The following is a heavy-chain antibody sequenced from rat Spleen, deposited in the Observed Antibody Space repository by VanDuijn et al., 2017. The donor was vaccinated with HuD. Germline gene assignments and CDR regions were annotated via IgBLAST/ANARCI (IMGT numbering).Heavy chain of an antibody. J-gene: IGHJ4*01. Sequence: QVQLQQSGAELAKPGSSVKISCKASGYTFTSYDISWIKQTTGQGLEYIGYINTGSGGTYYNEKFKGKATLTVDKSSSTAFMQLSSLTPEDTAVYYCAREGITTTGYYVMDAWGQGASVTVSS. CDR2: INTGSGGT. CDR3: AREGITTTGYYVMDA. CDR1: GYTFTSYD. V-gene: IGHV1-57*01. D-gene: IGHD1-10*01.